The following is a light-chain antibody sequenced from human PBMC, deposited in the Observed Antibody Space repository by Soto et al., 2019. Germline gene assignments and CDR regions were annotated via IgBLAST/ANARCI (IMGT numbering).Light chain of an antibody. CDR3: QQRGDWPPSLT. CDR1: QSVNIY. Sequence: VVLTQSPVTLSLSPGVRATLSCRASQSVNIYLAWYQHKPGQAPRLLIYDASKRAPGIPARFSGSGSGIDFTLTISSLGPEDFGVYYCQQRGDWPPSLTFGGGTKVEI. J-gene: IGKJ4*01. CDR2: DAS. V-gene: IGKV3-11*01.